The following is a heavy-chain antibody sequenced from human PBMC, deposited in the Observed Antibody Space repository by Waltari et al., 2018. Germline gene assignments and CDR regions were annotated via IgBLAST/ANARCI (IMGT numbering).Heavy chain of an antibody. CDR3: ARGGLLAGFREDY. V-gene: IGHV1-8*03. J-gene: IGHJ4*02. D-gene: IGHD3-10*01. CDR2: MNPSSGNT. CDR1: GYTFTSYD. Sequence: QVQLVQSGAEVKKPGASVKVSCKASGYTFTSYDINWVRQATGQGLEWMGLMNPSSGNTGYAQKFQGRVTITRTTSISTAYMELSSLRSEDTAVYYCARGGLLAGFREDYWGQGTLVTVSS.